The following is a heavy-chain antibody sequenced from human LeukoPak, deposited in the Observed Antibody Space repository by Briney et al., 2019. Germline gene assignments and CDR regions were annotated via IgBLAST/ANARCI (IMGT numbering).Heavy chain of an antibody. J-gene: IGHJ4*02. D-gene: IGHD3-3*01. CDR3: ARGTMSGALDY. CDR1: GGSFSGYY. V-gene: IGHV4-34*01. CDR2: INHCGST. Sequence: PSETLSLTCAVYGGSFSGYYWSWIRQPPGKGLEWIGEINHCGSTNYNPSLKSRVTISVDTSKNQFSLKLSSVTAADTAVYYCARGTMSGALDYWGQGTLVTVSS.